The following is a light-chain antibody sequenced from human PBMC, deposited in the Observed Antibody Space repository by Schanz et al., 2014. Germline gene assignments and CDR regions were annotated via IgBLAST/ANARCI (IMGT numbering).Light chain of an antibody. CDR2: DAS. V-gene: IGKV1-5*01. Sequence: DIQMTQSPSTLSASLGDRVTITCRASQSIGTWLAWYQQKPGKAPKLLIYDASSLDRGVPSRFSSSGSGTEYTLTINSLQPDDFATYYCQHYNNYSPVTFGQGTKLEI. J-gene: IGKJ2*01. CDR1: QSIGTW. CDR3: QHYNNYSPVT.